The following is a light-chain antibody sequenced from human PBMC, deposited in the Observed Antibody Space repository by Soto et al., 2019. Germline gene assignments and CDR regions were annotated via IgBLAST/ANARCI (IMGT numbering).Light chain of an antibody. J-gene: IGKJ5*01. CDR3: QQYNNWPPIT. Sequence: DIVLTQSPCTLSLSPGERATLSCRASQTVSSSSLAWYQQKPGQAPRLLIYGASTRATGIPARFSGSGSGTEFTLTISSLQSEDFAVYYCQQYNNWPPITFGHGTRLEIK. CDR2: GAS. CDR1: QTVSSS. V-gene: IGKV3D-15*01.